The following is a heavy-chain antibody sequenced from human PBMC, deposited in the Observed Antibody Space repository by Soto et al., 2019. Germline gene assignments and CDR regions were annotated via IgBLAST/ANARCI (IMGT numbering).Heavy chain of an antibody. CDR3: AKDKRGYSYGYDY. Sequence: HPVGSLRLSCAASGFTFSSYAMSWVRQAPGKGLEWVSAISGSGGSTYYADSVKGRFTISRDNSKNTLYLQMNSLRAEDTAVYYCAKDKRGYSYGYDYWGQGTLVTVSS. CDR1: GFTFSSYA. CDR2: ISGSGGST. V-gene: IGHV3-23*01. J-gene: IGHJ4*02. D-gene: IGHD5-18*01.